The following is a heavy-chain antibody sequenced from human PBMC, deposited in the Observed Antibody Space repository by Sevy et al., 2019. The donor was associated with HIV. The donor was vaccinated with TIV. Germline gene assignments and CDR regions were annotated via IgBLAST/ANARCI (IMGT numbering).Heavy chain of an antibody. CDR1: GFSFSSYA. V-gene: IGHV3-21*01. D-gene: IGHD4-17*01. J-gene: IGHJ3*01. Sequence: GGSLRLSCAASGFSFSSYAMNWVRLAPGKGLEWVSSISSTPGYIYYADSAKGRFTISRDNAKNSLYLQMNSLRAEDTAVYYCARHTVTTIRGAFDFWGQGTMVTVSS. CDR2: ISSTPGYI. CDR3: ARHTVTTIRGAFDF.